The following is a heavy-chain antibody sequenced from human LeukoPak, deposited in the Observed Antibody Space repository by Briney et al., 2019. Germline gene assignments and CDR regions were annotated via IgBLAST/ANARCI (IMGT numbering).Heavy chain of an antibody. CDR1: VGSFCGYY. J-gene: IGHJ4*02. CDR3: ARGRGYGSGSPWDY. D-gene: IGHD3-10*01. V-gene: IGHV4-34*01. Sequence: PSETLSLTCAVYVGSFCGYYWSWIRQPPGEGREWIGEINHSGSTNYNPSLKSRVTISVDTSKNQFSLKLSSVTAADTAVYYCARGRGYGSGSPWDYWGQGTLVTVSS. CDR2: INHSGST.